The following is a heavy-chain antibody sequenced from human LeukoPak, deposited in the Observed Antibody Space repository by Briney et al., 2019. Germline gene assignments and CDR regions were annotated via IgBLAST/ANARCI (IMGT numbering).Heavy chain of an antibody. CDR2: INHSGST. V-gene: IGHV4-34*01. J-gene: IGHJ4*02. Sequence: PSETLSLTCAVYGGSFSGYYWSWIRQPPGKGLEWIGEINHSGSTNYNPSLKSRVTISVDTSKNQFSLKLSSVTAADTAVYYCARGVVIAPQTFDYWGQGTLVTVSS. D-gene: IGHD2-21*01. CDR1: GGSFSGYY. CDR3: ARGVVIAPQTFDY.